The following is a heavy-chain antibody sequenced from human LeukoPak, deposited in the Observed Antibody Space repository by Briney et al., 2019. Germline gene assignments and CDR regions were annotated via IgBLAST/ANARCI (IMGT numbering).Heavy chain of an antibody. J-gene: IGHJ4*02. D-gene: IGHD6-13*01. Sequence: GGSLRLSCAASGFTFGNYWMHWVRQAPGKGLLWVSRINSDGSSTSYADSVKGRFTISRDNAKNTLYLQMNSLRAEDTAVYYCAKAVAAAGTGGYLWGQGTLVTVSS. CDR3: AKAVAAAGTGGYL. CDR2: INSDGSST. CDR1: GFTFGNYW. V-gene: IGHV3-74*01.